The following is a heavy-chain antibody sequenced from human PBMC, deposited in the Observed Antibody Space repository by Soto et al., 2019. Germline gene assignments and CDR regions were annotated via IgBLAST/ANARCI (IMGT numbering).Heavy chain of an antibody. J-gene: IGHJ5*02. V-gene: IGHV1-69*13. CDR1: GGTFSSYA. CDR3: ARDLGGGPGWFDP. CDR2: IIPIFGTA. Sequence: SVKVSCKASGGTFSSYAISWVRQAPGQGLEWMGGIIPIFGTANYAQKFQGRVTITADESTSTAYMELSSLRSEDTAVYYCARDLGGGPGWFDPWGQGTLVTVSS. D-gene: IGHD3-16*01.